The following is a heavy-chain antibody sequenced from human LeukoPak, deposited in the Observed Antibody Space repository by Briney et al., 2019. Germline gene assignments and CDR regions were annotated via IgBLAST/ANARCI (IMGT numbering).Heavy chain of an antibody. J-gene: IGHJ4*02. CDR3: TREVWYDALSFDY. V-gene: IGHV3-21*06. Sequence: PGGSLRLSCAASGFTFSSYSMNWVRQAPGKGLEWVSSISSNSSYIYYADSVKGRFTISRDNSKNMLELQMNSLTTEDTAVYYCTREVWYDALSFDYWGQGTLVTVSS. CDR1: GFTFSSYS. CDR2: ISSNSSYI. D-gene: IGHD2-15*01.